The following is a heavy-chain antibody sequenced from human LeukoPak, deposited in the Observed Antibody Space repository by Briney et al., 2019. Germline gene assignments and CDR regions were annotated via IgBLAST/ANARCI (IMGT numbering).Heavy chain of an antibody. J-gene: IGHJ4*02. CDR1: GFTFSSCS. D-gene: IGHD6-19*01. V-gene: IGHV3-21*01. CDR2: ISGSSSYI. Sequence: KSGGSLRLSCAASGFTFSSCSMNWVRQAPGKGLEWVSSISGSSSYIYYADSVRGRFTISRDNAKNSLYLQMNSLRAEDTAVYYCARMVTGSGWSFDYWGQGTLVTVSS. CDR3: ARMVTGSGWSFDY.